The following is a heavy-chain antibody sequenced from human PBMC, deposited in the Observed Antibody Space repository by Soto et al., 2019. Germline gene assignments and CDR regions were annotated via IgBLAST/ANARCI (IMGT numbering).Heavy chain of an antibody. V-gene: IGHV3-48*02. J-gene: IGHJ5*02. Sequence: PGGSLRLSCAASGFTFNTFSMNWVRQAPGGGLEWVSYISSSSHTIYYAGSVKGRFTISRDNAKNSLYLQMNSLRDEDTAMYYCARETQDGVRGAKNWFDPWGPGTIVTVYS. CDR2: ISSSSHTI. D-gene: IGHD3-10*01. CDR3: ARETQDGVRGAKNWFDP. CDR1: GFTFNTFS.